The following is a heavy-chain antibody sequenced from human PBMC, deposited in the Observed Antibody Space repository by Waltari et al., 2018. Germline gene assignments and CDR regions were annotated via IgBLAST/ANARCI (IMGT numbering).Heavy chain of an antibody. CDR3: ARTSVGGIAARPDNWFDP. J-gene: IGHJ5*02. V-gene: IGHV4-38-2*01. Sequence: QVQLQESGPGLVKPSETLSLTCAVSGYSISRRYYWGWIRQRPGTRLEWIGSIYHSGSTYYNPSLKSRVTISVDTSKNQFSLKLSSVTAADTAVYYCARTSVGGIAARPDNWFDPWGQGTLVTVSS. D-gene: IGHD6-6*01. CDR2: IYHSGST. CDR1: GYSISRRYY.